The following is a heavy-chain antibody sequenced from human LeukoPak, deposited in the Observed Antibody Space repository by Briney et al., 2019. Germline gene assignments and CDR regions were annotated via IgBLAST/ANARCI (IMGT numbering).Heavy chain of an antibody. V-gene: IGHV4-4*02. CDR2: IYHSGST. Sequence: SETLSLTCAVSGGSISSSNWWSWVRQPPGKGLEWIGQIYHSGSTNYNPSLKNRVTISVDKSKNQFSLKLRSVTAADTAVYYCARPLSLGYCSGGSCYGRGAWFDRWGQGTLVTVSS. J-gene: IGHJ5*02. D-gene: IGHD2-15*01. CDR3: ARPLSLGYCSGGSCYGRGAWFDR. CDR1: GGSISSSNW.